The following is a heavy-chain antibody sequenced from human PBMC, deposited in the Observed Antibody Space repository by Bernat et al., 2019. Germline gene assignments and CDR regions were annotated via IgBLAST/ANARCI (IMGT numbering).Heavy chain of an antibody. CDR1: GYTLTELS. CDR2: FGPEDGET. D-gene: IGHD2-2*01. CDR3: ATVGYCSSTSCLHLYYYYGMDV. Sequence: QVQLVQSGAEVKKPGASVKVSCKVSGYTLTELSMHWVRQAPGKGLEWRGGFGPEDGETIYAQKFQGRVTRTEDTSTDTAYMELSSLRSEDTAVYYCATVGYCSSTSCLHLYYYYGMDVWGQGTTVTVSS. J-gene: IGHJ6*02. V-gene: IGHV1-24*01.